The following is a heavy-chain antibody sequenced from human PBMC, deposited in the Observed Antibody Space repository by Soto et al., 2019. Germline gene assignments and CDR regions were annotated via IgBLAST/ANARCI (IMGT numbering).Heavy chain of an antibody. J-gene: IGHJ5*02. V-gene: IGHV4-34*01. CDR1: GGSISGYY. CDR2: INHSGST. Sequence: NPSEPLSLTCTVSGGSISGYYWSWIRQPPGKGLEWIGEINHSGSTNYNPSLKSRVTISVDTSKNQFSLKLSSVTAADTAVYYCARGNHSSTWYYSTWFDPRGQGTLVTVSS. D-gene: IGHD6-13*01. CDR3: ARGNHSSTWYYSTWFDP.